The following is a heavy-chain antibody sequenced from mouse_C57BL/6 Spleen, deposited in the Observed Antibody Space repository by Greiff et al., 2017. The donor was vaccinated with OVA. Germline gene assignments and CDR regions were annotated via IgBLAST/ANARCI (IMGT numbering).Heavy chain of an antibody. V-gene: IGHV1-61*01. CDR2: IYPSDSET. J-gene: IGHJ2*01. CDR1: GYTFTSYW. CDR3: AKLRQGDY. D-gene: IGHD2-4*01. Sequence: VQLQQPGAELVRPGSSVKLSCKASGYTFTSYWMDWVKQRPGQGLEWIGNIYPSDSETHYNPKFKDKATLTVDKSSSTAYMQLSSLTSEDSAVYYCAKLRQGDYWGQGTTLTVSS.